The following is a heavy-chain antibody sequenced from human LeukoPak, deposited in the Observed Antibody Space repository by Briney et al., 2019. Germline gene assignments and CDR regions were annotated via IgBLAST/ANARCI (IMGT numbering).Heavy chain of an antibody. V-gene: IGHV3-30*02. D-gene: IGHD3-3*01. CDR2: IRYDGSNK. CDR3: AKDQIFGVGSEVLYYFDY. CDR1: GFIFSNYG. J-gene: IGHJ4*02. Sequence: GGSLRLSCAASGFIFSNYGMHWVRQAPGKGLEWVAFIRYDGSNKYYADSVKGRFTISRDNSKNTLYLQMNSLRAEDTAVYYCAKDQIFGVGSEVLYYFDYWGQGTLVTVSS.